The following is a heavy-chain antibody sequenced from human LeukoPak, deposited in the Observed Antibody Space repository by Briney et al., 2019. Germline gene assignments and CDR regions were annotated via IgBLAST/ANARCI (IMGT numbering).Heavy chain of an antibody. V-gene: IGHV4-39*07. CDR3: ARVTDRPYAFDI. CDR1: GGSISSGSYY. J-gene: IGHJ3*02. CDR2: INHSGST. Sequence: PSETLSLTCTVSGGSISSGSYYWSWIRQPPGKGLEWIGEINHSGSTYYNPSLKSRVTISVDTSKNQFSLKLSSVTAADTAAYYCARVTDRPYAFDIWGQGTMVAVSS.